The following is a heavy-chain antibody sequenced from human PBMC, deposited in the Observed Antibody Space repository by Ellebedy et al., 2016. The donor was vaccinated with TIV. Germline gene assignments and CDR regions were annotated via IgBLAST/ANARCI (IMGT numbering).Heavy chain of an antibody. D-gene: IGHD2-15*01. CDR3: ARGYCSGGACYGAGYDY. CDR2: INQDATGR. V-gene: IGHV3-7*04. CDR1: GFTFSSYW. J-gene: IGHJ4*02. Sequence: GESLKISCAASGFTFSSYWMAWVRQAPGKGLEWVANINQDATGRCYVGSVKVRFTISRDNAENSLYLEMSALRAEDTAVYYCARGYCSGGACYGAGYDYWGQGTLVTVSS.